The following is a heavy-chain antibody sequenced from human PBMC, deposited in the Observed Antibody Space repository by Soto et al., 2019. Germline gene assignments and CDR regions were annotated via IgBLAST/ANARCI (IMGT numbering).Heavy chain of an antibody. J-gene: IGHJ5*02. D-gene: IGHD3-10*01. Sequence: QITLKESGPTLVKPTQTLTLTCTFSGFSLSTSGVGVGWIRQPPGKALEWLALIYWDDDKRYSPSLKSRLTXXQXXSKNHVALTITNMDPVDTATYSCALTYYGSGSYYNVRWFDPWGQGTGVTVSS. CDR2: IYWDDDK. CDR3: ALTYYGSGSYYNVRWFDP. V-gene: IGHV2-5*02. CDR1: GFSLSTSGVG.